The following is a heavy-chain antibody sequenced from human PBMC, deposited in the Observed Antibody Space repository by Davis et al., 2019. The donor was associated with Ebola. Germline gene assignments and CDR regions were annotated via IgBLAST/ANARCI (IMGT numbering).Heavy chain of an antibody. CDR2: ITASGDI. V-gene: IGHV3-69-1*02. CDR1: GFNFREFT. D-gene: IGHD4-17*01. J-gene: IGHJ4*02. CDR3: VRPPTSVSPGG. Sequence: GGSLRLSCAASGFNFREFTMYWVRHAPGKGLEWVSSITASGDIHYADSVKGRFTIARDNQEKSMSLQMDRLRGDDTAHYYCVRPPTSVSPGGWGRGTLVTVSS.